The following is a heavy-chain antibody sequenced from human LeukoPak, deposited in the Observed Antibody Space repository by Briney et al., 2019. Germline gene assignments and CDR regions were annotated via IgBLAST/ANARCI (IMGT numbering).Heavy chain of an antibody. CDR3: ARAQYQLLIYYYYYYMDV. CDR1: RYTFTGYY. J-gene: IGHJ6*03. D-gene: IGHD2-2*01. CDR2: ISAYNGNT. V-gene: IGHV1-18*04. Sequence: ASVKVSCKTSRYTFTGYYMHWVRQAPGQGLEWMGWISAYNGNTNYAQKLQGRVTMTTDTSTSTAYMELRSLRSDDTAVYYCARAQYQLLIYYYYYYMDVWGKGTTVTISS.